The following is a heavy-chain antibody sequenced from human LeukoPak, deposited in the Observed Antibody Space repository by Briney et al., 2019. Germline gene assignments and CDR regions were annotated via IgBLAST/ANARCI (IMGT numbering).Heavy chain of an antibody. J-gene: IGHJ4*02. CDR2: INPNSGGT. Sequence: ASVKVSCKASGYTFTGYYMHWVRQAPGQGLEWMGWINPNSGGTNYAQKFQGRITMTRDTSINTAYMELSRLRSDDTAVYYCARKFSKRGDYGYFDYWRQGALVTLSP. V-gene: IGHV1-2*02. D-gene: IGHD4-17*01. CDR1: GYTFTGYY. CDR3: ARKFSKRGDYGYFDY.